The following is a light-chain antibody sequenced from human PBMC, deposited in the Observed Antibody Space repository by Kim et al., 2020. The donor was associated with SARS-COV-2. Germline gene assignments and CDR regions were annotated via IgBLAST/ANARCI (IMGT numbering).Light chain of an antibody. CDR3: QQYNNWRIT. V-gene: IGKV3-15*01. CDR1: QSVSSN. Sequence: VSPGERATLACRASQSVSSNLAWYQQKPGQAPRLLIYGASTRATGIPARFSGSGSGTEFTLTISSLQSEDFAVYYCQQYNNWRITFGQGTRLEIK. J-gene: IGKJ5*01. CDR2: GAS.